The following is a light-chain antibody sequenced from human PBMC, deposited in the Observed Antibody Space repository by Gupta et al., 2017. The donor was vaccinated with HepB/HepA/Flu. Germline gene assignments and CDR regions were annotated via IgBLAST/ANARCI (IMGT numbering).Light chain of an antibody. CDR1: SRDVGGYNY. CDR3: CSYAANNSGDVV. J-gene: IGLJ2*01. Sequence: SALSQPRSGSGSPGPSVTISCTRTSRDVGGYNYVSWYQQHPGKAPKLIIYDVSERPSGVPDRFSVSNSGTTAALTITVLQAEEEADYYCCSYAANNSGDVVFGAGTKLTVL. CDR2: DVS. V-gene: IGLV2-11*01.